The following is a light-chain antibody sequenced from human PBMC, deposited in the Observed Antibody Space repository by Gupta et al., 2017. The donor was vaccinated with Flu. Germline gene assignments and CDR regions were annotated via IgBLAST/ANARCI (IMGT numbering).Light chain of an antibody. CDR2: GAS. CDR3: QQYNTWPPYT. V-gene: IGKV3-15*01. Sequence: IVITQSPATLSLSPGERATLSCRASQSVSSNLAWYQQKPGQAPRLLILGASTRATGIPARFSGSGSGTEFTLTISSLQSADFAVYYCQQYNTWPPYTFGQGTKLEI. CDR1: QSVSSN. J-gene: IGKJ2*01.